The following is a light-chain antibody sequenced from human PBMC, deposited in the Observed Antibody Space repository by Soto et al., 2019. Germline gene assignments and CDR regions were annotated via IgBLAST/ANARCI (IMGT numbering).Light chain of an antibody. CDR2: GAS. J-gene: IGKJ4*01. V-gene: IGKV1-27*01. CDR3: QKYKSAPLT. CDR1: QDIGNY. Sequence: DIQMTQSPSSLSASVGDRVTITCRASQDIGNYLAWYQQKPGKVPKFLIYGASSLQTGVPSRFSGSGSGTDFTLTISGLQPEDVATYYCQKYKSAPLTFDGGTKVELK.